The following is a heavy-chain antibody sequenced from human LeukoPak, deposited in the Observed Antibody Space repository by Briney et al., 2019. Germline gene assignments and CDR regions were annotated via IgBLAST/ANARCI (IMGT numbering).Heavy chain of an antibody. D-gene: IGHD4-17*01. Sequence: GGSLRLSCAASGFTFSTYAMSWVRQAPGQGLEWVSAISGSGGSTYYADSVKGRFTISRDNSKNTLYLQMNSLRAEDTAVYYCAKVATTVPMAHYYGMDVWGQGTTVTVSS. CDR2: ISGSGGST. CDR3: AKVATTVPMAHYYGMDV. J-gene: IGHJ6*02. CDR1: GFTFSTYA. V-gene: IGHV3-23*01.